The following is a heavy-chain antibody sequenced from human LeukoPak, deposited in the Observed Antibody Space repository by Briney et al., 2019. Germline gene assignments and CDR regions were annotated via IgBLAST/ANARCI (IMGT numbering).Heavy chain of an antibody. J-gene: IGHJ3*02. CDR2: INEDGGKT. Sequence: GMSLRLSCAASGFRFDAYPMHWVRQAPAKGLEWVSLINEDGGKTFYADSVRGRFTISRDNSKNSLYLQMNSLRTEDTAVYYCVKEIDTLGTNAFDIWGQGTIVTVSS. CDR1: GFRFDAYP. V-gene: IGHV3-43*02. D-gene: IGHD2-15*01. CDR3: VKEIDTLGTNAFDI.